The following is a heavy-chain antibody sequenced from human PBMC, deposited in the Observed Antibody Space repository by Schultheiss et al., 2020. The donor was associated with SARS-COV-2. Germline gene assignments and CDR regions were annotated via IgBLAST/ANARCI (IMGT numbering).Heavy chain of an antibody. V-gene: IGHV3-23*01. J-gene: IGHJ4*02. Sequence: GGSLRLSCAASGFTFSSYWMHWVRQAPGKGLEWVSAISGSGGSTYYADSVKGRFTISRDNSKNTLYLQMNSLRAEDTAVYYCAKDLRTLYSSSSYWGQGTLVTVSS. CDR1: GFTFSSYW. D-gene: IGHD6-6*01. CDR3: AKDLRTLYSSSSY. CDR2: ISGSGGST.